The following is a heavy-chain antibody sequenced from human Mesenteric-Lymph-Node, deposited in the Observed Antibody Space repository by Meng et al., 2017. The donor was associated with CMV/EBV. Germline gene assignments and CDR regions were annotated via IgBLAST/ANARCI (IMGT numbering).Heavy chain of an antibody. Sequence: VRGASVSRGSIYWSWVGKPPGKGLGWIGYIYYSGSTSYNPSLKSQSTISVETSKNQFSLKLSSGTAADTAVYYCARGTGGGYYFDYWGQGTLVTVSS. J-gene: IGHJ4*02. D-gene: IGHD1-14*01. CDR3: ARGTGGGYYFDY. V-gene: IGHV4-61*01. CDR1: GASVSRGSIY. CDR2: IYYSGST.